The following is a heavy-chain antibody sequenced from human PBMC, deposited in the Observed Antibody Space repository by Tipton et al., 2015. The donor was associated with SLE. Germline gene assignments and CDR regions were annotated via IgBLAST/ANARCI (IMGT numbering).Heavy chain of an antibody. Sequence: SLRLSCAASGFTFSDYYMKWFRQAPGKGLEWISYISSSGSPTFYADSVRGRFTISRGNAKNSLYLQMNSLRAEDTAVYYCAREDYYGSGGMDFWGQGTLVAVSS. CDR2: ISSSGSPT. V-gene: IGHV3-11*04. CDR3: AREDYYGSGGMDF. CDR1: GFTFSDYY. J-gene: IGHJ4*02. D-gene: IGHD3-10*01.